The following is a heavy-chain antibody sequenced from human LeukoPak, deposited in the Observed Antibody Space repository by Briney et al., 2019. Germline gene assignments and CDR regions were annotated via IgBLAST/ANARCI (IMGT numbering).Heavy chain of an antibody. Sequence: PSETLSLTCAVYGGSFSGYYWSWIRQPPGKGLEWIGEINHSGSTNYNPSLKSRVTISVDTSKNQFSLKLSSVTAADTAVYYCARGVRIVVVPAAILRRERRYYYYGMDVWGQGTTVTVSS. CDR1: GGSFSGYY. J-gene: IGHJ6*02. D-gene: IGHD2-2*01. CDR3: ARGVRIVVVPAAILRRERRYYYYGMDV. CDR2: INHSGST. V-gene: IGHV4-34*01.